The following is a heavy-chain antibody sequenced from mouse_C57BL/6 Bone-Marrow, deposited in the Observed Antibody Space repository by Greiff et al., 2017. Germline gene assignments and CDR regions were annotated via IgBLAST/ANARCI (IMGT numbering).Heavy chain of an antibody. CDR3: ARWASYYYYAMDY. V-gene: IGHV1-19*01. Sequence: EVQLQQSGPVLVKPGASVKMSCKASGYTFTDYYMNWVKQSHGKSLEWIGVINPYNGGTSYNQKFKGKATLTVDKSSSTAYMELNSLTSEDSAGYYCARWASYYYYAMDYWGQGTSVTVSS. CDR2: INPYNGGT. D-gene: IGHD6-1*01. J-gene: IGHJ4*01. CDR1: GYTFTDYY.